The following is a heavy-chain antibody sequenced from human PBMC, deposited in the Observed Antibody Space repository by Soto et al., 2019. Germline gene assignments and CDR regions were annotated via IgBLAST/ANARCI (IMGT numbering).Heavy chain of an antibody. CDR2: IYPGDSDT. CDR1: GYSFTSYW. V-gene: IGHV5-51*01. Sequence: GESLKISCKGSGYSFTSYWIGWVRQMPGKGLGWMGIIYPGDSDTRYSPSFQGQVTISADKSISTAYLQWSSLKASDTAMYYCARRVQDYYYGMDVWGQGTTVTVSS. J-gene: IGHJ6*02. CDR3: ARRVQDYYYGMDV.